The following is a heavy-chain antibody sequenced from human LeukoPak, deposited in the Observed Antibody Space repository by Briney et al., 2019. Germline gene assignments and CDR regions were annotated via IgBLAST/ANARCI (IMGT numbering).Heavy chain of an antibody. Sequence: SETLSLTCTVSGGSISSYYWGWIRQPPGKGLEWIGYIYYSGSTNYNPSLKSRVTISVDTSKNQFSLKLSSVTAADTAVYYCARDNYDILTGYFYLDYWGQGTLVTVSS. CDR1: GGSISSYY. CDR3: ARDNYDILTGYFYLDY. V-gene: IGHV4-59*01. J-gene: IGHJ4*02. D-gene: IGHD3-9*01. CDR2: IYYSGST.